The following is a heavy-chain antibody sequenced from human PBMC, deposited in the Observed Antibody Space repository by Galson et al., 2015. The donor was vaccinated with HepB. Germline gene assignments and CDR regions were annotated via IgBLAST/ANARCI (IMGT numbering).Heavy chain of an antibody. Sequence: QSGAEVKKPGESLKIFCKGSGFTFTTDYIAWVRQMPGKGLEWMGLVYPADSNTRYSPSFQGQVTISADKSISTAYLQWSSLKASDTAMYYCVRHQNGRYYGMDVWGQGTAVTVSS. J-gene: IGHJ6*02. V-gene: IGHV5-51*01. CDR3: VRHQNGRYYGMDV. D-gene: IGHD1-1*01. CDR2: VYPADSNT. CDR1: GFTFTTDY.